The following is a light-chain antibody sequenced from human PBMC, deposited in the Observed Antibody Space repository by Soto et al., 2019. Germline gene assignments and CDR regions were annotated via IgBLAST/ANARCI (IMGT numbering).Light chain of an antibody. V-gene: IGLV7-46*01. CDR3: LLSYSGARPVV. J-gene: IGLJ2*01. CDR1: TGAVTSGHY. CDR2: DTS. Sequence: QAVVTQEPSLTVSPGGTVTLTCGSSTGAVTSGHYPYWFQQKPGQAPRTLIYDTSNKHSWTPARFSGSLLGGKAALTLSGAQPEDEAEYYCLLSYSGARPVVFGGGTKAHRP.